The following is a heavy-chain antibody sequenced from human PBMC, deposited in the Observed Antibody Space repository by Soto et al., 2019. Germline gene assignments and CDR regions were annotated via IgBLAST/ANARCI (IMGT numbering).Heavy chain of an antibody. Sequence: SETLSLTCAVYGGSFSGYYWSWIRQPPGKGLEWIGEINHSGSTNYNPSLKSRVTISVDTSKNQFSLKLSSVTAADTAVYYCARGKNKIAARRLFDYWGQGTLVTVSS. D-gene: IGHD6-6*01. V-gene: IGHV4-34*01. CDR2: INHSGST. J-gene: IGHJ4*02. CDR1: GGSFSGYY. CDR3: ARGKNKIAARRLFDY.